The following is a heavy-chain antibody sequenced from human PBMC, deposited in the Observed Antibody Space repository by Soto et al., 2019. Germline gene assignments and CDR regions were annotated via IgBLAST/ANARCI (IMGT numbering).Heavy chain of an antibody. D-gene: IGHD2-15*01. CDR2: ISGSGAST. Sequence: EVQLLESGGGLVQPGGSLRLSCAASGFTFSTYAMSWVRQAPGKGLEWVSAISGSGASTYYADSVKGRFTISRDNSKDTLYLQMNSLRAEDTAVYYCAKDGAATPINLRYNKHDYWGQGTLVTVSS. CDR3: AKDGAATPINLRYNKHDY. V-gene: IGHV3-23*01. CDR1: GFTFSTYA. J-gene: IGHJ4*02.